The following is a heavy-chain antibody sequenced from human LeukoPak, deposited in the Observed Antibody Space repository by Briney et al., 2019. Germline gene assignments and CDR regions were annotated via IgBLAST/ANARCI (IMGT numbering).Heavy chain of an antibody. D-gene: IGHD5-24*01. V-gene: IGHV4-59*01. J-gene: IGHJ4*02. CDR2: IYYRGST. Sequence: SETLSLTCTVSGGSITSYYWSWIRQPPGKGLECIGYIYYRGSTYYNPSLKSRVAISVDTSKNQFSLKLSSVTAADTAVYYCARVRRDGYNSPDYWGQGTLVPVSS. CDR1: GGSITSYY. CDR3: ARVRRDGYNSPDY.